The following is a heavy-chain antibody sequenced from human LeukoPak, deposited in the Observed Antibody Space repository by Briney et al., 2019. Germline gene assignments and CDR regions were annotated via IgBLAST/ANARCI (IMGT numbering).Heavy chain of an antibody. Sequence: SETLSLTCTVSGGSISSYYWSWIRQPPGKGLEWIGYISYSGSTNSNPSLKSRVTISADTSKNQLSLKLSSVTAADTAVYYCARHYGDLYLPFDYWGQGTLVTVSS. CDR1: GGSISSYY. CDR2: ISYSGST. V-gene: IGHV4-59*08. CDR3: ARHYGDLYLPFDY. J-gene: IGHJ4*02. D-gene: IGHD4-17*01.